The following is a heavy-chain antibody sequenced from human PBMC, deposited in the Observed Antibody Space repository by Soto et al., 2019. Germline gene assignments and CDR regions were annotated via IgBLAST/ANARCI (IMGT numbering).Heavy chain of an antibody. D-gene: IGHD3-10*01. Sequence: SETLSLTCTVSGGSISSGGYYWSWIRQHPGKGLEWIGYIYYSGSTYYNPSLKSRVTISVDTSKNQFSLKLSSVTAADTAVYYWARGPGTMAKIDYWGQGTLVTVSS. CDR2: IYYSGST. J-gene: IGHJ4*02. CDR1: GGSISSGGYY. V-gene: IGHV4-31*03. CDR3: ARGPGTMAKIDY.